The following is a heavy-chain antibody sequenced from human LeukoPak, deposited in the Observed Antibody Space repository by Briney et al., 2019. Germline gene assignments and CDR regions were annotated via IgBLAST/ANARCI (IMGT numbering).Heavy chain of an antibody. CDR3: ARGRWTATETTYYLDY. J-gene: IGHJ4*02. Sequence: ASVKVSCKASGYSFGDYAIHWVRQAPGQRLEWMGWINAGNGKTKYSQNFQARVTITRDRSASTAYMELSSLRSEDTFVYYCARGRWTATETTYYLDYWGQGTLVTVSS. CDR2: INAGNGKT. V-gene: IGHV1-3*01. CDR1: GYSFGDYA. D-gene: IGHD4-17*01.